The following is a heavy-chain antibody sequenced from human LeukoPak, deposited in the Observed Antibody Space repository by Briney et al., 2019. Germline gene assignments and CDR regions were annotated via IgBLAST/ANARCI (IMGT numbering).Heavy chain of an antibody. CDR1: GFTFSSYA. CDR2: ISYDGSNK. Sequence: PGRSLRLSCAASGFTFSSYAMHWVRQAPGKGLEWVAVISYDGSNKYYADSVKGRFTIPRDNSKNTLYLQMNSLRAEDTAVYYCARDHRTRYSYTTYYFDYWGQGTLVTVSS. J-gene: IGHJ4*02. CDR3: ARDHRTRYSYTTYYFDY. D-gene: IGHD5-18*01. V-gene: IGHV3-30-3*01.